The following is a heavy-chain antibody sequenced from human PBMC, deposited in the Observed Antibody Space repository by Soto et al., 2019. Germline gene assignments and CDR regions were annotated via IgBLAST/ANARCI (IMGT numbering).Heavy chain of an antibody. CDR2: IYYSGGT. V-gene: IGHV4-59*01. J-gene: IGHJ5*02. CDR1: GGSISSYY. Sequence: PSETLSLTCTVSGGSISSYYWSWIRKHPGKGLEWIGYIYYSGGTNYNPSLKSRVTISVDTSKNQFSLKLSSVTAADTAVYYCARGDVLLWFGESLLNWFDPWGQGTLVTVSS. CDR3: ARGDVLLWFGESLLNWFDP. D-gene: IGHD3-10*01.